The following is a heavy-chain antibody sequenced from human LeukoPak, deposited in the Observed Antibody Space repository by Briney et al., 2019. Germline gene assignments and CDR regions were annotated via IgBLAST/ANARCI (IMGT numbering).Heavy chain of an antibody. Sequence: ASVKVSCKASGYTFTGYYMHWVRQAPGQGLEWMGWINPNSGGTNYAQKFQGRVTMTRDTSISTAYMELSRLRSDDTAVYYCAGDQLWFGESYRYYYYYYMDVWGKGTTVTISS. V-gene: IGHV1-2*02. CDR2: INPNSGGT. CDR3: AGDQLWFGESYRYYYYYYMDV. D-gene: IGHD3-10*01. CDR1: GYTFTGYY. J-gene: IGHJ6*03.